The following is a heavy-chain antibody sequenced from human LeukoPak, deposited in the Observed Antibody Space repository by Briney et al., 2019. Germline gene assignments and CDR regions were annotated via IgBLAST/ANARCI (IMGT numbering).Heavy chain of an antibody. J-gene: IGHJ4*02. CDR2: IWYDGTNK. D-gene: IGHD3-3*01. Sequence: GGSLRLSCAASGFTFSSFGMHWVRQAPGKGLEWVAVIWYDGTNKYYADSVKGRFTISRDNSKNTLYLQMNSLRAEDTAVYYCSRRVGIHLEYFDYCGQGTLVTVSS. V-gene: IGHV3-33*01. CDR3: SRRVGIHLEYFDY. CDR1: GFTFSSFG.